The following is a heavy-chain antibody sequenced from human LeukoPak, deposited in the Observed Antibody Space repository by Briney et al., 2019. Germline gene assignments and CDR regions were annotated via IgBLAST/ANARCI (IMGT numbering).Heavy chain of an antibody. V-gene: IGHV4-39*01. CDR2: IYYSGST. Sequence: SETLSLTCTVSGGSISSSSYYWGWIRQPPGKGLEWIGSIYYSGSTYYNPSLKSRVTISVDTSKNQFSLKLSSVTAADTAVYYCARQVLVDIVATRGYSGGWYDYWGQGTLVTVSS. CDR1: GGSISSSSYY. J-gene: IGHJ4*02. CDR3: ARQVLVDIVATRGYSGGWYDY. D-gene: IGHD6-19*01.